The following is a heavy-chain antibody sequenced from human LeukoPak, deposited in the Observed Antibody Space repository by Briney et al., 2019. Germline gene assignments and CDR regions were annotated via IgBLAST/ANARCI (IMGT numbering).Heavy chain of an antibody. J-gene: IGHJ3*01. V-gene: IGHV4-38-2*02. CDR3: ARMGVSYYYDSSTYYPVAFDV. Sequence: SETLSLTCNVSGYSISSGYYWGWIRRSPGEGLEWIATIFHSGSIYYNPSLKTRVSLSVDTSKNQFSLKLNSVTAADTAGHYCARMGVSYYYDSSTYYPVAFDVWGQGTMVTVSS. D-gene: IGHD3-22*01. CDR2: IFHSGSI. CDR1: GYSISSGYY.